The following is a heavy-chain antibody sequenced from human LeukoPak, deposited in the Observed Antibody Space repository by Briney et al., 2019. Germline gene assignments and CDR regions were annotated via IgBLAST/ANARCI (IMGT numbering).Heavy chain of an antibody. CDR2: ISVSGGST. Sequence: GGSLRLSCLTSGFTLSTNAMSWVRQAPGKGLEWVSSISVSGGSTHYADSVKGRFTISRDKTKNTLYLQMNSLRAEDTAVYYCAKSAYYDASGYYREYYFDYWGQGTLVTVSS. CDR3: AKSAYYDASGYYREYYFDY. V-gene: IGHV3-23*01. CDR1: GFTLSTNA. J-gene: IGHJ4*02. D-gene: IGHD3-22*01.